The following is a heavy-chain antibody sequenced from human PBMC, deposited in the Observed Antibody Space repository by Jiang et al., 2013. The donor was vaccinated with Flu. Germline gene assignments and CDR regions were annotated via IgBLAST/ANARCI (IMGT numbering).Heavy chain of an antibody. CDR3: ATVYSSGWFRNWFDP. V-gene: IGHV1-24*01. D-gene: IGHD6-19*01. CDR1: LS. CDR2: FDPEDGET. J-gene: IGHJ5*02. Sequence: LSMHWVRQAPGKGLEWMGGFDPEDGETIYAQKFQGRVTMTEDTSTDTAYMELSSLRSEDTAVYYCATVYSSGWFRNWFDPWGQGTLVTVSS.